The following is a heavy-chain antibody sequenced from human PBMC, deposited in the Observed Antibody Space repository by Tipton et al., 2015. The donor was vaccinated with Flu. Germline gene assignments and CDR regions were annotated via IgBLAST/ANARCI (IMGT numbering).Heavy chain of an antibody. J-gene: IGHJ4*02. D-gene: IGHD1-14*01. Sequence: LSLTCAAAGFPFTDFHMSWIRQAPGKGLEWISYITSGGSTIYYADSVKGRFTISRDNAKKSLYLQINTLRAEDTAVYYCARTTGISHFVFDYWGQGTLVTVSS. CDR2: ITSGGSTI. CDR1: GFPFTDFH. V-gene: IGHV3-11*01. CDR3: ARTTGISHFVFDY.